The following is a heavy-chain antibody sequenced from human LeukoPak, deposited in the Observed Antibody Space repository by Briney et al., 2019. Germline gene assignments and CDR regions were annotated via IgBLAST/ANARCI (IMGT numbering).Heavy chain of an antibody. D-gene: IGHD6-13*01. CDR3: ARMRYSSSWYYFDY. V-gene: IGHV3-33*01. Sequence: GRSLRLSCAASGFTFSSYGMHWVRQAPGKGLEWVAVIWYDGSNKYYADSVKGRFTISRDNSKNTLYLQMNSLRAEDTAVYYCARMRYSSSWYYFDYWGQGTLVTVSP. J-gene: IGHJ4*02. CDR2: IWYDGSNK. CDR1: GFTFSSYG.